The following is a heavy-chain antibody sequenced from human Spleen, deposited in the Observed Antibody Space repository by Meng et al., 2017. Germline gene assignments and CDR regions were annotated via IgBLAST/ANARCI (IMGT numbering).Heavy chain of an antibody. D-gene: IGHD1-26*01. CDR3: ARGGPIDY. CDR2: FYYSGST. CDR1: GGSVSNAIYF. J-gene: IGHJ4*02. V-gene: IGHV4-61*01. Sequence: QVPVQESGPGLVRPSETLSLTCTVSGGSVSNAIYFWSWIRQPPGKGLEWVGYFYYSGSTNYNPSLKSRVTISVDTSKNQFSLRLSSVTAADTAVYYCARGGPIDYWGQGTLVTVSS.